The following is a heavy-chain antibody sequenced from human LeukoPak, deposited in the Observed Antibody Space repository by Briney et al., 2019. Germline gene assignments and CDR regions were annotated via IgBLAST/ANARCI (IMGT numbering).Heavy chain of an antibody. V-gene: IGHV3-66*04. J-gene: IGHJ5*02. Sequence: QAGGSLRLSCAASGFTVNSNYMTWVRQAPGKGLEWVSVIYTAGNTYYADSVKGRFTISRDNAKNSLYLQMNSLRAEDTAVYYCTRQPGHTWGRGTLVTVSS. CDR3: TRQPGHT. CDR1: GFTVNSNY. CDR2: IYTAGNT.